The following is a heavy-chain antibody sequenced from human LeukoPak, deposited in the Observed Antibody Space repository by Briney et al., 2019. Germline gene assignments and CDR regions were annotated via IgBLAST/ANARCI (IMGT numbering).Heavy chain of an antibody. J-gene: IGHJ6*03. CDR1: GFTFSDYY. CDR2: ISSSGSTI. Sequence: AGGSLRLSCAASGFTFSDYYMSWIRQAPGEGLEWVSYISSSGSTIYYADSVKGRFTISRDNAKNSLYLQMNSLRAEDTAVYYCARVRSSSYYYYYYMDVWGKGTTVTVSS. D-gene: IGHD6-13*01. V-gene: IGHV3-11*04. CDR3: ARVRSSSYYYYYYMDV.